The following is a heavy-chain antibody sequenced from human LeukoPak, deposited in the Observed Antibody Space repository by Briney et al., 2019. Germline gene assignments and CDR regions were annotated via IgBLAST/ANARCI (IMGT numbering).Heavy chain of an antibody. Sequence: GGSLRLSCTASGFTFSSYWMSWVRQAPGKGLEWVANIKQDGSEKYYVDSVKGRFTISRDNAKNSLYLQMNSLRAEETAVYYCARDRSARDVFPNAFDIWGQGTMVTVSS. CDR1: GFTFSSYW. CDR2: IKQDGSEK. J-gene: IGHJ3*02. CDR3: ARDRSARDVFPNAFDI. V-gene: IGHV3-7*01. D-gene: IGHD3-10*01.